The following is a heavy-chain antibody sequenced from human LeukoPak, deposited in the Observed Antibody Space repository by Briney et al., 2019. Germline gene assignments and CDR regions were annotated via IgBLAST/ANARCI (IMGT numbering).Heavy chain of an antibody. Sequence: ASVKVSCKASGYTLTGYYMHWVRQAPGQGLEWMGVINLSAGTTNYAQKFQGRVTMTRDTSISTAYMELSRLRSDDTAVYYCASGEEVDYWGQGTLVTVSS. CDR3: ASGEEVDY. CDR2: INLSAGTT. D-gene: IGHD2-21*01. V-gene: IGHV1-2*02. J-gene: IGHJ4*02. CDR1: GYTLTGYY.